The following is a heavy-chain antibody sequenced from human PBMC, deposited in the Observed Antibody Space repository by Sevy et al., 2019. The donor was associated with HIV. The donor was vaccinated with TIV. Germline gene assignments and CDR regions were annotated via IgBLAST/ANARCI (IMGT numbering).Heavy chain of an antibody. Sequence: ASVKVSCKASGYTFTRYSMNWVRQAPGQGLEWMGWINTNTGNPTYAQGFTGRFVFSLDTSVSTAYLQISSLKADDTAVYYCARAEVDTANDGFDYWGQGTLVTVSS. CDR3: ARAEVDTANDGFDY. V-gene: IGHV7-4-1*02. D-gene: IGHD5-18*01. CDR2: INTNTGNP. CDR1: GYTFTRYS. J-gene: IGHJ4*02.